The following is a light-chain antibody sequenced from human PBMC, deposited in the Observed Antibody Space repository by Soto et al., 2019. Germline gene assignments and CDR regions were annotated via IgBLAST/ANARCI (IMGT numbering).Light chain of an antibody. CDR1: QSVDTY. CDR2: DTS. CDR3: QQRRNWVS. J-gene: IGKJ3*01. Sequence: LTQSPVILSSSPGERATLSCTASQSVDTYIAWYQQRPGQPPRLLIHDTSHRASGVPARFRGSGSGTDFTLTITSLEPEDFAVYFCQQRRNWVSFGPGTRL. V-gene: IGKV3-11*01.